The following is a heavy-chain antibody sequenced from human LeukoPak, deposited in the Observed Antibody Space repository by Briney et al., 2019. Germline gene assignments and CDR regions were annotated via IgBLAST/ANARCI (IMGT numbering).Heavy chain of an antibody. CDR2: VNGDEGSS. J-gene: IGHJ2*01. CDR3: AKVESYWYFDL. V-gene: IGHV3-74*01. Sequence: GGSLRLSCAASGFTFRNYWLHWVRQAPGKGLVWVSRVNGDEGSSSYADSVTGRFAISRDNANNTLYLQMNSLRAEDTAVYYCAKVESYWYFDLWGRGTLVTVSS. CDR1: GFTFRNYW.